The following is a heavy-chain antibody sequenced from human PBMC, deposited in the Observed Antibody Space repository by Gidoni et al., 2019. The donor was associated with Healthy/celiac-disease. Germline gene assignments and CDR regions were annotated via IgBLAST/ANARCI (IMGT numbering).Heavy chain of an antibody. J-gene: IGHJ3*02. CDR3: ARPLDCGGDCFNVFDI. V-gene: IGHV5-51*01. D-gene: IGHD2-21*02. CDR2: IYPGDSDT. CDR1: GYSFPSYW. Sequence: EVQLVQSGAEVKTPGGSLKLSCKGSGYSFPSYWVGGVRQMPGKGLEWMGIIYPGDSDTSYSPSFQGQVTISADKSISTAYLQWSSLKASDTAMYYCARPLDCGGDCFNVFDIWGQGTMVTVSS.